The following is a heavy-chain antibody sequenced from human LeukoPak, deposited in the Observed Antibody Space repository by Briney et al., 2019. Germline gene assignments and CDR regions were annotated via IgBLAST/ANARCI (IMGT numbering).Heavy chain of an antibody. Sequence: SETLSLTCTVSGGSISSSSYYWGWIRQPPGKGLEWIGSIYYSGSTYYNPSLKSRVTISVDTSKNQFSLKLSSVTAADTAVYYCARDSIGYCSSTSCSSWGQGTLVTVSS. CDR1: GGSISSSSYY. D-gene: IGHD2-2*01. CDR2: IYYSGST. CDR3: ARDSIGYCSSTSCSS. J-gene: IGHJ5*02. V-gene: IGHV4-39*07.